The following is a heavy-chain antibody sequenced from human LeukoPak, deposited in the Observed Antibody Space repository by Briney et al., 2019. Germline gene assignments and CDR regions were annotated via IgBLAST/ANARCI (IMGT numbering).Heavy chain of an antibody. J-gene: IGHJ4*02. Sequence: SETLSLTCAVYGGSFSGYYWSWIRQPPGKGLEWIGEINHSGSTNYNPSLKSRVTISVDTSKNQFSLKLSSVTAADTAVYYCARDKYYDYVWGSYRPDYWGQGTLVTVSS. V-gene: IGHV4-34*01. D-gene: IGHD3-16*02. CDR2: INHSGST. CDR3: ARDKYYDYVWGSYRPDY. CDR1: GGSFSGYY.